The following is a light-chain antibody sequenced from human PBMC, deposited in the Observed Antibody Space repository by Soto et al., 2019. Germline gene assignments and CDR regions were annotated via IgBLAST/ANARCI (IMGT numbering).Light chain of an antibody. CDR3: QQFDNLPLT. V-gene: IGKV1-33*01. Sequence: DIQMTQSPSSLSASVGDRVTITCQASQDITNYLNWYQQKPGKAPKILIYDASVLEAGVPSRFSGGGSGTHLTLTITSLQAEDVATYYCQQFDNLPLTFGGGTNLEIK. CDR1: QDITNY. CDR2: DAS. J-gene: IGKJ4*01.